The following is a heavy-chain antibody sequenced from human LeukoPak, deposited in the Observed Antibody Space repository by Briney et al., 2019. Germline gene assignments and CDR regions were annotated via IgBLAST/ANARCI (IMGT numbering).Heavy chain of an antibody. J-gene: IGHJ3*02. CDR3: ARGASVVAGSDDAFDI. Sequence: PGGSLRLSCAASGFTFSRNSMNWVRQAPGKGLEWVSSISTSSSYIYYADSVKGRFTISRDNAKNSLHLQMNSLRVDDTAVYYCARGASVVAGSDDAFDIWGQGTMVTVSS. CDR1: GFTFSRNS. V-gene: IGHV3-21*01. D-gene: IGHD6-19*01. CDR2: ISTSSSYI.